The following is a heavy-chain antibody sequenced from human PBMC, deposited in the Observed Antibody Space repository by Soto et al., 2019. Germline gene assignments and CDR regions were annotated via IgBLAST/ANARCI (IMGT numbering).Heavy chain of an antibody. CDR2: ISAYNGNT. CDR1: GYTFTSYG. D-gene: IGHD6-19*01. J-gene: IGHJ6*02. V-gene: IGHV1-18*04. Sequence: ASVKVSCKASGYTFTSYGISWVRQAPVQGLEWMGWISAYNGNTNYAQKLQGRVTMTTDTSTSTAYMELRSRRSDDPAVYYCARDRRGVAGMGYYYYCGMAVGGQGPRVTVSS. CDR3: ARDRRGVAGMGYYYYCGMAV.